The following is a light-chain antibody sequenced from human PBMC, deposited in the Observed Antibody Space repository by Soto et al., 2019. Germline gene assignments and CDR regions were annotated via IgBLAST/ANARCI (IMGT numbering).Light chain of an antibody. CDR1: QTVSTN. V-gene: IGKV3-15*01. Sequence: EILMTQSPATLSVSPGERATLSCRASQTVSTNLAWYQQKPGQAPRLLIYDASTRATGIPARLSGSGSGAEFTLTISSLRCEEFAVCYRQQYSLWPPLTVGGGTKVEIK. CDR3: QQYSLWPPLT. J-gene: IGKJ4*01. CDR2: DAS.